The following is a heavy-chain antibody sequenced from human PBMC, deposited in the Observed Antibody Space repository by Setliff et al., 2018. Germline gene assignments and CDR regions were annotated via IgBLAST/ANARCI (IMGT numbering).Heavy chain of an antibody. Sequence: ASVKVSCKASGYTFSSYAVNWVRQAPGQGLEWVGWINTNTGNPTYAQGFTGRFVFSLDTSVSTAYLQISSLKAEDSAVYYCARASRFGTTVWKGDYYMDVWGKGTTVTVS. CDR3: ARASRFGTTVWKGDYYMDV. J-gene: IGHJ6*03. CDR2: INTNTGNP. V-gene: IGHV7-4-1*02. D-gene: IGHD4-4*01. CDR1: GYTFSSYA.